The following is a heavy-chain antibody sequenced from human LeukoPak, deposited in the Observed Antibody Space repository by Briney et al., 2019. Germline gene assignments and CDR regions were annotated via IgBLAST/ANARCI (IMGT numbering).Heavy chain of an antibody. V-gene: IGHV4-4*07. CDR1: GGSISSYY. D-gene: IGHD6-6*01. Sequence: SETLSLTCTVSGGSISSYYWSRIRQPAGKGLEWIGRIYTSGSTNYNPSLKSRVTMSVDTSKNQFSLKLSSVTAADTAVYYCASSYSSSSGLVFDYWGQGTLVTVSS. CDR3: ASSYSSSSGLVFDY. CDR2: IYTSGST. J-gene: IGHJ4*02.